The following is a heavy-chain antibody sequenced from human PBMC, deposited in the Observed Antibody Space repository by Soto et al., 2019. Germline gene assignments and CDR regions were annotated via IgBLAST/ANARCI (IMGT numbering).Heavy chain of an antibody. V-gene: IGHV3-7*01. CDR3: VRSWFDL. Sequence: EEQLVESGGGLVQPGGSLRLSCETSGFIFRNYYLSWVRQAPGKGLEWLANINEDGSEKNYGGSVKGRFTISRDNAKNSLFLQMNSLKAEDTALYYCVRSWFDLWGRGTLVTVSS. CDR1: GFIFRNYY. CDR2: INEDGSEK. J-gene: IGHJ2*01.